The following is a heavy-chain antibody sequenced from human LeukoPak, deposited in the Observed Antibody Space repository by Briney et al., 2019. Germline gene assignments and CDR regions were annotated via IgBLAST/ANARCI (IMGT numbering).Heavy chain of an antibody. CDR1: GGSISSGSYY. CDR3: ARDNPLSSWYTHDAFDI. Sequence: SETLSLTCTVSGGSISSGSYYWSWIRQPAGKGLEWIGRIYTSGSTNYNPSLKSRVTISVDTSKNQFSLKLSSVTAADTAVYYCARDNPLSSWYTHDAFDIWGQGTMVTVSS. CDR2: IYTSGST. V-gene: IGHV4-61*02. J-gene: IGHJ3*02. D-gene: IGHD6-13*01.